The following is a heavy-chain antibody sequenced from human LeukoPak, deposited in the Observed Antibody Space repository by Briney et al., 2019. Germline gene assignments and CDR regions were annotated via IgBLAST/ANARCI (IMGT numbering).Heavy chain of an antibody. V-gene: IGHV4-59*01. D-gene: IGHD6-19*01. CDR1: GGSISSYY. Sequence: SETLSLTCTVSGGSISSYYWSWIRQPPGKGLEWIGYIYYSGSTKYNPSLKSRVTISVDTSKNQFSLKLSSVTAADTAVYYCARGHYSSGCRLDYWGREPWSPSPQ. CDR2: IYYSGST. CDR3: ARGHYSSGCRLDY. J-gene: IGHJ4*02.